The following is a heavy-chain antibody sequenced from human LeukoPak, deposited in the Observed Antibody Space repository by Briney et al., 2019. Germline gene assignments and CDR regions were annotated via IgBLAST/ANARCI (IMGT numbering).Heavy chain of an antibody. CDR2: INGRGDNT. CDR1: GVIISSYA. Sequence: GGSLRLSCAASGVIISSYAMSWVPQAPGKGLERVSVINGRGDNTYYADFVKGRFTISRDNSKSTVYLQMNSLRTEDTAVYYCANARVSPGFNWFDPWGQGTLVTVSS. J-gene: IGHJ5*02. V-gene: IGHV3-23*01. CDR3: ANARVSPGFNWFDP. D-gene: IGHD2/OR15-2a*01.